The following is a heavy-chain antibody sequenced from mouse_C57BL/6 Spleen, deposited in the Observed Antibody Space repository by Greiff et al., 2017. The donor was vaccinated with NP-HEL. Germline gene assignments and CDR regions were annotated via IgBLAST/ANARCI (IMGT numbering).Heavy chain of an antibody. CDR2: FYPGRGSI. CDR3: ARHDEPGDAMDC. V-gene: IGHV1-62-2*01. CDR1: GYTFTEYS. Sequence: QVQLQQSGAELVKPGASVKLSCKASGYTFTEYSIHWVKQRSGQGLEWIGWFYPGRGSIKYNEKFKDKATLTAAKSSSTVYMEHSRLTSDDSAGYICARHDEPGDAMDCWGQGASVTVS. J-gene: IGHJ4*01. D-gene: IGHD4-1*01.